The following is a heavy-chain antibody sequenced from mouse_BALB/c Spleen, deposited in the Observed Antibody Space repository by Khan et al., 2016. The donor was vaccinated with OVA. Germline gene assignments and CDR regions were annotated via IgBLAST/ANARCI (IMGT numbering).Heavy chain of an antibody. CDR3: ARSGDSPYFNY. D-gene: IGHD2-13*01. Sequence: QVQLQQSGAELARPGASVKLSCKASGYTFTSYWMQWVKQRLGQGMEWIGAIYPGDGDTRYTQKLKGKATLTADKSYSTAYMQLSSLASEDSAVYYCARSGDSPYFNYWGQGTTLTVSS. J-gene: IGHJ2*01. V-gene: IGHV1-87*01. CDR1: GYTFTSYW. CDR2: IYPGDGDT.